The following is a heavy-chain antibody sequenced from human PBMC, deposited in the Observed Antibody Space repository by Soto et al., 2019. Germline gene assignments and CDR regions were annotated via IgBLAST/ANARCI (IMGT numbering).Heavy chain of an antibody. CDR1: GFTFSSYG. Sequence: ESGGGVVQPGRSLRLSCAASGFTFSSYGMHWVRQAPGKGLEWVAVISYDGSNKYYADSVKGRFTISRDNSKNTLYLQMNSLRAEDTAVYYCAKDPGYCSGGSCRHLDYWGQGTLVTVSS. CDR3: AKDPGYCSGGSCRHLDY. D-gene: IGHD2-15*01. CDR2: ISYDGSNK. J-gene: IGHJ4*02. V-gene: IGHV3-30*18.